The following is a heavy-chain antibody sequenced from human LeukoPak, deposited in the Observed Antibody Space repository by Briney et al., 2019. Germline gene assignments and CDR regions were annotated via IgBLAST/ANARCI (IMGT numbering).Heavy chain of an antibody. D-gene: IGHD3-9*01. Sequence: PGGSLRLSCAASGFTFSSYSMNWVRQAPGKGLEWVSSISSSSSYIYYADSVKGRFTISRDNAKNSLYLRMNSLRAEDTAVYYCARGPDRLRYFDWLLRFDYWGQGTLVTVSS. CDR3: ARGPDRLRYFDWLLRFDY. CDR2: ISSSSSYI. V-gene: IGHV3-21*01. J-gene: IGHJ4*02. CDR1: GFTFSSYS.